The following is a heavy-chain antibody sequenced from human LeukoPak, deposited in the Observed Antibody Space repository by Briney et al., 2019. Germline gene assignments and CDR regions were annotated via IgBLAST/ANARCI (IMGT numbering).Heavy chain of an antibody. CDR1: GYTFTNYY. CDR3: ARAYYYTMDY. V-gene: IGHV1-2*02. CDR2: INPNSGGT. Sequence: GASVKVSCKASGYTFTNYYMHWVRQAPGQGLEWMGWINPNSGGTYCAQKFQGRVTMTRDTSISTAYMELSRLTSDDTAVYYCARAYYYTMDYWGQGTLVTVSS. D-gene: IGHD3-22*01. J-gene: IGHJ4*02.